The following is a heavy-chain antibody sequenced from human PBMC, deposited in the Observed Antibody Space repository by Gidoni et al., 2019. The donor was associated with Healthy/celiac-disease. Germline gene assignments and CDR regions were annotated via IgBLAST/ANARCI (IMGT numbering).Heavy chain of an antibody. CDR1: GGSISSYY. D-gene: IGHD7-27*01. V-gene: IGHV4-59*01. CDR2: IDYSGST. CDR3: ARGPPRDWGGGYYFDY. Sequence: QAQLQESGPGLVKPSDTLSLTFSVSGGSISSYYWSWIRQPPGKALEWIGYIDYSGSTNYNPSLRRRVTISVDTSKNQFSLKLSSVTAADTAVDYCARGPPRDWGGGYYFDYWGQGTLVTVSS. J-gene: IGHJ4*02.